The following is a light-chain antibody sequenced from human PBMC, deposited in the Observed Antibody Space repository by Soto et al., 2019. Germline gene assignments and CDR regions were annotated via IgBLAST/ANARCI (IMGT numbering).Light chain of an antibody. Sequence: QSVLTQPPSVSGAPGQRVTISCTGRSSNIGAGYAVHWYQQLPGTAPKLLLYGNNNRPSGVPDRFSGSKSGTSASLAITGLQAEDESDYYCQSYDSRLSARVFGGGTKLTVL. CDR1: SSNIGAGYA. J-gene: IGLJ3*02. CDR3: QSYDSRLSARV. CDR2: GNN. V-gene: IGLV1-40*01.